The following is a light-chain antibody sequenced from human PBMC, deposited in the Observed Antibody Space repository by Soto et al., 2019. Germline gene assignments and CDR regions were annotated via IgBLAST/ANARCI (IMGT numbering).Light chain of an antibody. J-gene: IGKJ2*01. CDR1: QTVDSSF. Sequence: IVLTQSPDTLSLSPGERATLSCRASQTVDSSFLTWYQQQPGQAPRLLIYGASASATGIPDRFSGSGCGTDFNLTISRLEPEDVAVYYCQHYGRSPPMYTFGQGTKLEIK. CDR2: GAS. V-gene: IGKV3-20*01. CDR3: QHYGRSPPMYT.